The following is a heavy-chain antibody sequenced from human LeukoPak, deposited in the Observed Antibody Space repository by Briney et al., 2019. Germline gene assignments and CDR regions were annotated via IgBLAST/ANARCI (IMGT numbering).Heavy chain of an antibody. CDR3: AREGNIVVVVAHNWYFDL. Sequence: GGSLRLSCAASGFTFSSYAMSWVRQAPGKGLEWVSAISGSGGSTYYADSVKGRFTISRDNSKNTLYLQMNSLRAEDTAVYYCAREGNIVVVVAHNWYFDLWGRGTLVTVSS. CDR2: ISGSGGST. J-gene: IGHJ2*01. CDR1: GFTFSSYA. V-gene: IGHV3-23*01. D-gene: IGHD2-15*01.